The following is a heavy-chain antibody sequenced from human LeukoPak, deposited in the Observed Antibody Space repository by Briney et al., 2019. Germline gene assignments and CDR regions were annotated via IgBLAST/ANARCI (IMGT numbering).Heavy chain of an antibody. J-gene: IGHJ3*01. Sequence: GGSLRLSCAASGFTFNTYAMHWVRQSPGKGLEWVALMSYDRSKKDYADSVKGRFTISRDNSKNTLYLEMNSLRVEDTAVYYCAKRKSGSHFWGDHHDVFDLWGQGTMVTVSS. D-gene: IGHD1-26*01. CDR3: AKRKSGSHFWGDHHDVFDL. V-gene: IGHV3-30*18. CDR1: GFTFNTYA. CDR2: MSYDRSKK.